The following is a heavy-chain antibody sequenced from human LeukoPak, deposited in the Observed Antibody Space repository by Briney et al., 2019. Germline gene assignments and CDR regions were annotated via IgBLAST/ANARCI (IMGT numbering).Heavy chain of an antibody. D-gene: IGHD4-11*01. J-gene: IGHJ6*02. V-gene: IGHV4-61*01. CDR2: IYYSGSI. Sequence: SETLSLICTVSGGSVSSGSYYWSWIRQPPGKGLEWIGYIYYSGSINYNPSLKSRITISVDTSKNQFSLKLSSVTAADTAVYYCARDSYSNYVYYYYGMDVWGQGTTVTVSS. CDR3: ARDSYSNYVYYYYGMDV. CDR1: GGSVSSGSYY.